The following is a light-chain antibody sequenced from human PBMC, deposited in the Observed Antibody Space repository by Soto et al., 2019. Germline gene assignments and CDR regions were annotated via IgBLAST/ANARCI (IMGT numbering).Light chain of an antibody. CDR3: QQCNNWPYT. J-gene: IGKJ2*01. CDR1: QSVRDN. Sequence: EVVMTQSPATLSVSPGERATLSCRASQSVRDNLVWYQQKPGQPPRLLIYDASTRATGIPARFSGSGSGTDFTLTISSLQSEDFALYFCQQCNNWPYTFGLGTKLEIK. V-gene: IGKV3-15*01. CDR2: DAS.